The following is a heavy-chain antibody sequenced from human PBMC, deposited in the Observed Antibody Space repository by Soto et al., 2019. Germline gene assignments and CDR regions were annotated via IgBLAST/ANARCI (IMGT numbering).Heavy chain of an antibody. V-gene: IGHV3-23*01. J-gene: IGHJ4*02. D-gene: IGHD2-15*01. CDR2: IGSDGDDK. CDR1: GFSFTAYA. Sequence: PGGSLRLSCAASGFSFTAYAMSWVRQPPGKGMEWVTSIGSDGDDKYYADSVKGRFTISRDNSNRALFLQMNSLRAEDTAVYFCAKQIGSCRSGGCYFDYWGLGTLVTVSS. CDR3: AKQIGSCRSGGCYFDY.